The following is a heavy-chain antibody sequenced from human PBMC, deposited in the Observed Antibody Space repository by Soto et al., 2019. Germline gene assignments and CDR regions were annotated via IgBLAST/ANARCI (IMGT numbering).Heavy chain of an antibody. CDR3: ARVETLWFGEYPDAFDI. D-gene: IGHD3-10*01. J-gene: IGHJ3*02. CDR2: IYYSGST. V-gene: IGHV4-59*01. Sequence: SETLSLTCTVSGGSISSYYWIWIRQPPGKGLEWIGYIYYSGSTNYNPSLKSRVTISVDTSKNQFSLKLSSVTAADTAVYYCARVETLWFGEYPDAFDIWGQGTMVTV. CDR1: GGSISSYY.